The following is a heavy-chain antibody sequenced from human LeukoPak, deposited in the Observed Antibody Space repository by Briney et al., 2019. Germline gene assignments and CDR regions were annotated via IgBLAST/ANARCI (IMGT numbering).Heavy chain of an antibody. D-gene: IGHD3-10*01. CDR1: GGSISSYY. V-gene: IGHV4-59*01. CDR2: IYYSGST. CDR3: AIGYYYGSSFVY. Sequence: PSETLSLTCTVPGGSISSYYWSWIRQPPGKGLEWIGYIYYSGSTNYNPSLKSRVTISVDTSKNQFSLNLSSVTAASTAVYYVAIGYYYGSSFVYWGQGTLVTDCS. J-gene: IGHJ4*02.